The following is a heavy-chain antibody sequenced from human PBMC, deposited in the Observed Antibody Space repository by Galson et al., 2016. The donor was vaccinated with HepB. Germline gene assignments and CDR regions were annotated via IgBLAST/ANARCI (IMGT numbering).Heavy chain of an antibody. Sequence: SLRLSCAASGFTFSTYAMSWVRQAPGKGLEWVSVISGSAGSTYYADSVKGRFTISRDNSEKTLFLQMNSLRGDDTAVYYCARAVYSDTGGSSRYFDLWGRGTLVTVSS. CDR1: GFTFSTYA. CDR2: ISGSAGST. CDR3: ARAVYSDTGGSSRYFDL. D-gene: IGHD3-10*01. V-gene: IGHV3-23*01. J-gene: IGHJ2*01.